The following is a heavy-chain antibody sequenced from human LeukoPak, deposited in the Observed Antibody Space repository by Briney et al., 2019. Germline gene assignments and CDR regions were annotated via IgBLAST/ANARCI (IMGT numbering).Heavy chain of an antibody. CDR1: GFTFSSYG. D-gene: IGHD4-17*01. Sequence: GGSLRLSCAASGFTFSSYGMHWVRQAPGKGLEWVAVIWYDGSNKYYADSVKGRFTISRDNSKNTLYLQMNSLRAEDTAVYYCARDKTTVKRRVGYFDYWGQGTLVTVSS. J-gene: IGHJ4*02. CDR3: ARDKTTVKRRVGYFDY. CDR2: IWYDGSNK. V-gene: IGHV3-33*01.